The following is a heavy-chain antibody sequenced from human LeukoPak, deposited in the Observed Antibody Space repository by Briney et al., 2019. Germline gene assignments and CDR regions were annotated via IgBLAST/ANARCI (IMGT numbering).Heavy chain of an antibody. Sequence: ASVKVSCKASGYTFTSYGISWVRQAPGQGLEWMGWISAYNGNTNYAQKLQGRVTMTRDTSTSTVYMELSSLRSEDTAVYYCARSQLRTKWFDPWGQGTLVTVSS. V-gene: IGHV1-18*01. CDR3: ARSQLRTKWFDP. CDR2: ISAYNGNT. D-gene: IGHD4-23*01. J-gene: IGHJ5*02. CDR1: GYTFTSYG.